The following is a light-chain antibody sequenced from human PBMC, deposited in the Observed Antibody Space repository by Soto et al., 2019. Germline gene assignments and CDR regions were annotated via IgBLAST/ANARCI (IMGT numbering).Light chain of an antibody. V-gene: IGKV3-15*01. Sequence: EIGMTQSPFTLSVSTGERATLSCRASQSVSTNLAWYQQKPGQAPRVLIYGASTRATNIPARFSGSGSGTDFTLTISTLEPEDFAVYYCQQYGDSPTFGQGTKVDIK. CDR1: QSVSTN. J-gene: IGKJ1*01. CDR2: GAS. CDR3: QQYGDSPT.